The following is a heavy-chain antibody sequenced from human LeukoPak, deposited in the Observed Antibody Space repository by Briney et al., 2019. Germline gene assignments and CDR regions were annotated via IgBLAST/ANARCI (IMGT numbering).Heavy chain of an antibody. V-gene: IGHV4-61*02. CDR3: TRGLEGEPVGFEY. CDR2: IYTSGST. Sequence: PSETLSLTCTVSGGSISSGSYYWSWIRQPAGKGLEWIGRIYTSGSTNYKPSLESRVTVSVDTSKNQFSLKVTPVTVADTAIYYCTRGLEGEPVGFEYWGQGTLVTVSS. D-gene: IGHD3-16*01. CDR1: GGSISSGSYY. J-gene: IGHJ4*02.